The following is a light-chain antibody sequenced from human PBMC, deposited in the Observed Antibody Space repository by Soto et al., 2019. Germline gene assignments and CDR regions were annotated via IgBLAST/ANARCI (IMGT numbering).Light chain of an antibody. Sequence: EIMMTQSPATLSVSPGESATLSCRASQSVRNNLAWYQHKPGQAPRLLIYYASTRATGIPARFSGSGSGTEFTLTISSLQSADFALYYCQQYNDWPPLTFGQGTRLEMK. CDR3: QQYNDWPPLT. J-gene: IGKJ5*01. CDR1: QSVRNN. CDR2: YAS. V-gene: IGKV3-15*01.